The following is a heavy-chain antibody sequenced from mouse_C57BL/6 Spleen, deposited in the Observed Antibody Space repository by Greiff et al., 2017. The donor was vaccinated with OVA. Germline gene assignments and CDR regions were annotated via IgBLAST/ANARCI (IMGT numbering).Heavy chain of an antibody. D-gene: IGHD1-1*01. CDR2: ISSGSSTI. J-gene: IGHJ1*03. CDR1: GFTFSDYG. V-gene: IGHV5-17*01. CDR3: ARRYGSSYRYFDV. Sequence: EVMLVESGGGLVKPGGSLKLSCAASGFTFSDYGMHWVRQAPEKGLEWVAYISSGSSTIYYADTVQGRFTISRDNAKNTHFLQLTILRSEDTAIYYGARRYGSSYRYFDVWGTGTTVTVSS.